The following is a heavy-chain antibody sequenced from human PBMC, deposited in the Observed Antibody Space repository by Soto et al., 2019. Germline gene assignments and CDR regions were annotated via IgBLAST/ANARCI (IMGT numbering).Heavy chain of an antibody. CDR2: INPSNGHR. D-gene: IGHD1-26*01. CDR1: GYSFAYYG. V-gene: IGHV1-8*01. Sequence: SSVKGSCKASGYSFAYYGINWVRQAPGQGLEWMAWINPSNGHRNYAQKFQGRVTMTRSTSISTAYMELSSLRSEDTAVYYCAREVGARRLDYWGQGTLVTVSS. CDR3: AREVGARRLDY. J-gene: IGHJ4*02.